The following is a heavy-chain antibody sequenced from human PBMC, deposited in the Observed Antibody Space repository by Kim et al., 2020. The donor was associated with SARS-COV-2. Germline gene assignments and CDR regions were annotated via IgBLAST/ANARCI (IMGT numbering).Heavy chain of an antibody. CDR3: ARDGGSSFFYAMDV. J-gene: IGHJ6*01. D-gene: IGHD3-16*01. V-gene: IGHV3-48*03. Sequence: YADSVKGRIAVSRDSATNSLYLKMHSLRAEDTAVYYCARDGGSSFFYAMDVWGQGTTVTVSS.